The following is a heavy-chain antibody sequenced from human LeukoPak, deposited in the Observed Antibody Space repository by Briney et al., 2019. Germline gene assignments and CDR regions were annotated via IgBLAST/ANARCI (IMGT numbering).Heavy chain of an antibody. CDR2: IIPILGIA. CDR1: GGTFSSYA. Sequence: ASVKVSCKAPGGTFSSYAISWVRQAPGQGLEWMGRIIPILGIANYAQKFQGRVTITADKSTSTAYMELSSLRSEDTAVYYCASTHDYGDYDRPRNAFDIWGQGTMVTVSS. D-gene: IGHD4-17*01. J-gene: IGHJ3*02. V-gene: IGHV1-69*04. CDR3: ASTHDYGDYDRPRNAFDI.